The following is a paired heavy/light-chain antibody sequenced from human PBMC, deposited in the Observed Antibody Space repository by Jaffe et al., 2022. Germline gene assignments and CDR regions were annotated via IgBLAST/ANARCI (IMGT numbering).Light chain of an antibody. V-gene: IGLV2-8*01. Sequence: QSALTQPPSASGSPGQSVTISCTGTSSDVGAYNYVSWYQQYPGKAPKLMIHEVSKRPSGVPDRFTGSKSGNTASLTVSGLQAEDEADYYCSSYGGNRDIFGGGTKLTVL. J-gene: IGLJ2*01. CDR3: SSYGGNRDI. CDR1: SSDVGAYNY. CDR2: EVS.
Heavy chain of an antibody. D-gene: IGHD1-26*01. V-gene: IGHV3-74*01. CDR1: GFTFSSHW. CDR2: INSDGNAI. CDR3: SRGGSYSLGDY. J-gene: IGHJ4*02. Sequence: EVQLVESGGGLVQPGGSLRLSCAASGFTFSSHWMHWVRQAPGKGLVWVSRINSDGNAISYADSVKGRFSISRDNAKNTLYLQMNSLRAEDTALYYCSRGGSYSLGDYWGLGTLVTVSS.